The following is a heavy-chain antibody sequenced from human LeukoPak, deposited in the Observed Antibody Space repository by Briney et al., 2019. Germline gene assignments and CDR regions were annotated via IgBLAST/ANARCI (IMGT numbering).Heavy chain of an antibody. V-gene: IGHV3-30*18. Sequence: GGSLRLSCAASGFTFSSYSMNWVRQAPGKGLEWVAVISYDGSNKYYADSVKGRFTISRDNSKNTLFLQMDSLRAEDTAIYYCAKDAQRGFDYSNSLEYWGQGSLVTVSS. CDR2: ISYDGSNK. J-gene: IGHJ4*02. CDR3: AKDAQRGFDYSNSLEY. CDR1: GFTFSSYS. D-gene: IGHD4-11*01.